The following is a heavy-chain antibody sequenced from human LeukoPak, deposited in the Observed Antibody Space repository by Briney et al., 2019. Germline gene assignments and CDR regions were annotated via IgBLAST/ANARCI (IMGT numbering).Heavy chain of an antibody. CDR2: MNPTSGDT. CDR1: GYTFSDYD. J-gene: IGHJ6*03. D-gene: IGHD2-21*01. V-gene: IGHV1-8*01. CDR3: ARVVMKAFYYYYMDV. Sequence: ASVKVSCKASGYTFSDYDVNWVRQAPGQGLEWMGWMNPTSGDTGYAQKFQGRFTMTRSMSRNTAYMELSRLRSEDTAVYFCARVVMKAFYYYYMDVWEKGPQSSSH.